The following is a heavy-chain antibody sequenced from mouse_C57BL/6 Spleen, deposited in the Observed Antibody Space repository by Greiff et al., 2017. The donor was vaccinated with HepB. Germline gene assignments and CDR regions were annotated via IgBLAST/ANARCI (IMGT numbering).Heavy chain of an antibody. D-gene: IGHD1-1*01. Sequence: VQLQQPGAELVKPGASVKLSCKASGYTFTSSWMHWVKQRPGQGLEWIGMIHPNSGSTNYNEKFKSKATLTVDKSSSTAYMQLSSLTSEDSAVYYCACGSSYVDYAMDYWGQGTSVTVSS. J-gene: IGHJ4*01. V-gene: IGHV1-64*01. CDR1: GYTFTSSW. CDR3: ACGSSYVDYAMDY. CDR2: IHPNSGST.